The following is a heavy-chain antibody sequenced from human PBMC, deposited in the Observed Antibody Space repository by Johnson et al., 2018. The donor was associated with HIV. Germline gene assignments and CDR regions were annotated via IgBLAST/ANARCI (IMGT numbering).Heavy chain of an antibody. V-gene: IGHV3-15*01. D-gene: IGHD1-26*01. J-gene: IGHJ3*02. CDR3: TTEVMEWELQIGWTRAFDI. CDR2: IKSNTDGGTA. CDR1: EFTFSKAW. Sequence: VQLVESGGGLVKPGGSLRLSCAASEFTFSKAWMNWVRQAPGKGLEWVGRIKSNTDGGTADYAAPVNGRFTISSDDSKDTLYLEMKSLKTEDTAIYYCTTEVMEWELQIGWTRAFDIWGQGTMVTVSS.